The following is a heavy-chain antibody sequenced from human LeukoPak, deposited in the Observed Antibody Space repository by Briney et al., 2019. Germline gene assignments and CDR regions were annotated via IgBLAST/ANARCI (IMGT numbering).Heavy chain of an antibody. CDR3: ARDGSSGWYGIDY. J-gene: IGHJ4*02. Sequence: SETLSLTCNVSGGSIGGYYWSWIRQPPGKGLEWIGYIYSSGNTNYNPSLKSRVTMSVDTSKNQFSLKLSSVTAADTAVYYCARDGSSGWYGIDYWGQGTLVTVSS. CDR1: GGSIGGYY. V-gene: IGHV4-59*12. D-gene: IGHD6-19*01. CDR2: IYSSGNT.